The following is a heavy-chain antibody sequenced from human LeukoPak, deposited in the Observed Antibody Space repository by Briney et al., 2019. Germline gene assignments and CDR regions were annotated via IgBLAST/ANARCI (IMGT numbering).Heavy chain of an antibody. D-gene: IGHD3-22*01. V-gene: IGHV3-21*01. Sequence: GGSLRLSCAASGFTFSSYSMNWVRQAPGKGLEWVSSISSSSSYIYYADSVKGRFTISRDNAKNSLYLQMNSLRAEDTAVYYCARDGPDSSGYGILDYWGQGILVTVSS. J-gene: IGHJ4*02. CDR1: GFTFSSYS. CDR2: ISSSSSYI. CDR3: ARDGPDSSGYGILDY.